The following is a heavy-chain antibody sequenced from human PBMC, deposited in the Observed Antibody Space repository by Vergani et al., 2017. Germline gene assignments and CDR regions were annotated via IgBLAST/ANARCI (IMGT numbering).Heavy chain of an antibody. CDR2: IWYDGSNK. J-gene: IGHJ5*02. D-gene: IGHD1-26*01. CDR3: ARAWERNWFDP. Sequence: QVQLVESGGGVVQPGRSLRLSCAASGFTFSSYGMHWVRQAPGKGLEWVAVIWYDGSNKYYADSVKGRFTISRDNSKNTLYLQRNSLRAEDTAVYYCARAWERNWFDPWGQGTLVTVSS. V-gene: IGHV3-33*01. CDR1: GFTFSSYG.